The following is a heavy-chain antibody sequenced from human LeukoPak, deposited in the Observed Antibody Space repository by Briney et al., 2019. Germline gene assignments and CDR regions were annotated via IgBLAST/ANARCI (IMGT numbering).Heavy chain of an antibody. J-gene: IGHJ4*02. D-gene: IGHD3-3*01. CDR2: IYSTGRST. CDR1: GDSITNYY. V-gene: IGHV4-59*01. Sequence: PSETLSLTCTVSGDSITNYYWSWIRQPPGKGLEWIGYIYSTGRSTNYNPSLKSRVTISGDTSKNQFSLKLTSVTAADTAVYYCAREPPYSDFWSGPLGYFDYWGQGTPVTVSS. CDR3: AREPPYSDFWSGPLGYFDY.